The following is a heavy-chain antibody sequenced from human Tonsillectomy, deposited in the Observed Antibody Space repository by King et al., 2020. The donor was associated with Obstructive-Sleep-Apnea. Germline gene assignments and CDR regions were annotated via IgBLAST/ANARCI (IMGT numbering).Heavy chain of an antibody. CDR3: ARGGAGIAAAGPLYYYGMDV. Sequence: VQLVESGGGLVKPGGSLRLSCAASGFTFSSYSMNWVRQAPGKGLEWVSSISSSSSYIYYADSVKCRSTISRDNAKNSRYLQMNSLRAEDTAVYYCARGGAGIAAAGPLYYYGMDVWGQGTTVTVSS. CDR1: GFTFSSYS. D-gene: IGHD6-13*01. V-gene: IGHV3-21*01. CDR2: ISSSSSYI. J-gene: IGHJ6*02.